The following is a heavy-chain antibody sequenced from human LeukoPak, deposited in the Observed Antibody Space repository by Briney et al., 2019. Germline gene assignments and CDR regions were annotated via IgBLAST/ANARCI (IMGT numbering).Heavy chain of an antibody. CDR2: IKRDGSET. D-gene: IGHD5-18*01. J-gene: IGHJ4*02. CDR1: GFTFSSYW. V-gene: IGHV3-7*03. Sequence: GGSLRLSCAASGFTFSSYWMSWVRQAPGKGLEWVANIKRDGSETYFMDSVKGRFTISRDNAENSLFLQMVSLRAEDTAMYYCARGRYSSTTYYFDYWGQGTLVTVSS. CDR3: ARGRYSSTTYYFDY.